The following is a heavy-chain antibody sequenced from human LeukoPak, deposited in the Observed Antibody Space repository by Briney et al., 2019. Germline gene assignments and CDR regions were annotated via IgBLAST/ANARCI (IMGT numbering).Heavy chain of an antibody. CDR2: IYYSGST. CDR3: ARDISYCSSTSCYYYYGMDV. Sequence: PSQTLSLTCTVSGGSVSSGSYYWSWIRQPPGKGLEWIGYIYYSGSTNYNPSLKSRVTISVDTSKNQFSLKLSSVTAADTAVYYCARDISYCSSTSCYYYYGMDVWGQGTTVTVSS. D-gene: IGHD2-2*01. V-gene: IGHV4-61*01. CDR1: GGSVSSGSYY. J-gene: IGHJ6*02.